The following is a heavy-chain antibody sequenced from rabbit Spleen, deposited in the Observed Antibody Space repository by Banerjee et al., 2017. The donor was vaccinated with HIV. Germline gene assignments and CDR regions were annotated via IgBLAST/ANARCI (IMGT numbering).Heavy chain of an antibody. CDR1: GFSFSSSDY. J-gene: IGHJ4*01. D-gene: IGHD6-1*01. Sequence: QSLEESGGGLVQPEGSLALTCKASGFSFSSSDYICWVRQAPGKGLEWISCIAGSSSGFTYSATWAKGRFTISKTSSTTVTLQVTSLTAADTATYFCAREKSGDYGYDLWGPGTLVTVS. CDR3: AREKSGDYGYDL. V-gene: IGHV1S40*01. CDR2: IAGSSSGFT.